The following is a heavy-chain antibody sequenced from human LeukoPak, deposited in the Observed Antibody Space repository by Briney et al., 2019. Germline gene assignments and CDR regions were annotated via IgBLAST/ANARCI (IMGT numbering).Heavy chain of an antibody. CDR3: ARGNQCNWFEY. J-gene: IGHJ4*02. CDR2: ISTDGGST. V-gene: IGHV3-74*01. CDR1: GFSLSRHW. D-gene: IGHD2/OR15-2a*01. Sequence: PGGSLRLSCVASGFSLSRHWMHWLRLAPGKGLVWVSRISTDGGSTAYADSVRGRFTISRDNARNTLYLQMTSLRAEDTAVYYCARGNQCNWFEYWGKGALVTVSS.